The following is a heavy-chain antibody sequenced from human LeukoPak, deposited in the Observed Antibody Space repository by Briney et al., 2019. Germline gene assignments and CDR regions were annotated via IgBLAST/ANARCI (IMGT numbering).Heavy chain of an antibody. D-gene: IGHD6-6*01. CDR1: GGSISSSSYY. CDR3: ARATKPGRSIAARDAFDI. J-gene: IGHJ3*02. Sequence: PSETLSLTCTVSGGSISSSSYYWGWIRQPPGKGLEWIGSIYYSGSTYYNPSLKSRVTISVDTSKNQFSLKLSSVTAADTAVYYCARATKPGRSIAARDAFDIWGQGTMVTVSS. V-gene: IGHV4-39*01. CDR2: IYYSGST.